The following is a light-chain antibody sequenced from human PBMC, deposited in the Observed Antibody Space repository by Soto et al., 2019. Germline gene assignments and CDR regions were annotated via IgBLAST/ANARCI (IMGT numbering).Light chain of an antibody. CDR1: SSDIATSDY. CDR3: SSFTSSDALL. V-gene: IGLV2-14*03. Sequence: QSALTQPASVSGSPGQSITISCTGTSSDIATSDYVSWFQHHPGEAPKIILYDVNNRPSGVSDRFSGSKSGNTASLTISGLQAVDEADYYCSSFTSSDALLFGGGTKLTVL. CDR2: DVN. J-gene: IGLJ2*01.